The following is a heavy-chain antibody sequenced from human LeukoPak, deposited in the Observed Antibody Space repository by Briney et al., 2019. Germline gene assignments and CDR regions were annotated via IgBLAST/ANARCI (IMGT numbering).Heavy chain of an antibody. CDR2: INSDGST. CDR1: GFTFSSYS. V-gene: IGHV3-53*01. Sequence: GGSLRLPCAASGFTFSSYSMNWVRQAPGKGLEWVSVINSDGSTYYADSVKGRFTISRDNSKNTLYLQMNSLRVEDTAVYYCARAPYNSSWFDYWGQGILVTVSS. CDR3: ARAPYNSSWFDY. D-gene: IGHD6-13*01. J-gene: IGHJ4*02.